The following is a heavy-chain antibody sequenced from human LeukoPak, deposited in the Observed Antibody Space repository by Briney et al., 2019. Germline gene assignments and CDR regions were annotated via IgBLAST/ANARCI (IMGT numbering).Heavy chain of an antibody. CDR1: GGSFSGYY. CDR2: IYYSGST. D-gene: IGHD5-24*01. CDR3: ARSEGWLQYFYFDY. V-gene: IGHV4-59*08. Sequence: SETLSLTCAVYGGSFSGYYWSWIRQPPGKGLEWIGYIYYSGSTNYIPSLKSRVTISVDTSKNQFSLQLNSVTAADTAVYYCARSEGWLQYFYFDYWGQGTLVTVSS. J-gene: IGHJ4*02.